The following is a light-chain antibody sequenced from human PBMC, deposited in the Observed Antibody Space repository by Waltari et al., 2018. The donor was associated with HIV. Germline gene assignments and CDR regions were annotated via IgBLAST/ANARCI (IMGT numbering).Light chain of an antibody. J-gene: IGKJ1*01. CDR3: QQYDNLLRT. Sequence: DIQMTQSPSSLSASVGDRVTITCQASQDISNYLNWYQQKPGKAPKLLIYDASNLETAVPSRFSGSGSGTDFTFTISSLQPEDIATYYCQQYDNLLRTFGQGTKVEIK. V-gene: IGKV1-33*01. CDR1: QDISNY. CDR2: DAS.